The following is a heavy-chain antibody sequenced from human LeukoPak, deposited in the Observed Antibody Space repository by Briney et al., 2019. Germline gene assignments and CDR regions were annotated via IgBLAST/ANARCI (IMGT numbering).Heavy chain of an antibody. V-gene: IGHV1-18*01. CDR1: GYTFTSYG. Sequence: ASVKVSCKASGYTFTSYGISWVRQAPGQGLERMGWISAYNGNTNYAQTLQGRVTMTTDTSTSTAYMELRSLRSNDTAVYYCARYGDIVVVPAAISLGMDVWGQGTTVTVSS. D-gene: IGHD2-2*02. CDR3: ARYGDIVVVPAAISLGMDV. J-gene: IGHJ6*02. CDR2: ISAYNGNT.